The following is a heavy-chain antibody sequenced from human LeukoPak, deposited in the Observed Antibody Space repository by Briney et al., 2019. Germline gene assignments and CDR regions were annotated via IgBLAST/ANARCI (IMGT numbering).Heavy chain of an antibody. D-gene: IGHD2-2*01. V-gene: IGHV1-69*05. CDR1: GGTFSSYA. CDR2: IIPIFGTA. J-gene: IGHJ4*02. Sequence: AASVKVSCKASGGTFSSYAISWVRQAPGQGLEWMGGIIPIFGTANYAQKFQGRVTITTDESTSTAYMELSSLRSEDTAVYYCAAQSYCSSTSCYPYYFDYWGQGTLVTVSS. CDR3: AAQSYCSSTSCYPYYFDY.